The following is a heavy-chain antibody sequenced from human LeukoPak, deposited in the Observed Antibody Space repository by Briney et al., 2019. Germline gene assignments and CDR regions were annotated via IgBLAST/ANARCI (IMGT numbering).Heavy chain of an antibody. CDR1: GFTFSYSA. Sequence: QPGGSLRLSCAASGFTFSYSAMHWVRQASGKGLEWVGRIRGKPNNYATSYAASVKGRFTISRDDSKNTAYLQMNSLKTEDTAVYYCAKGWSGYDAFDIWGQGTMVTVSS. CDR2: IRGKPNNYAT. V-gene: IGHV3-73*01. CDR3: AKGWSGYDAFDI. J-gene: IGHJ3*02. D-gene: IGHD5-12*01.